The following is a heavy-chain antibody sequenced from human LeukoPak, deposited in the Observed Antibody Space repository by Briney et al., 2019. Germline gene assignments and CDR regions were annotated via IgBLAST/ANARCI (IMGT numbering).Heavy chain of an antibody. CDR2: INPNSGGT. J-gene: IGHJ4*02. CDR3: ARKYYDSSGYYY. CDR1: GYTFTDYF. Sequence: ASVKVSCKASGYTFTDYFMHWIRQAPGQGLEWMGWINPNSGGTNYAQKFQGRVTMTRETSISTAYMDLSGLRSDDTAVYYCARKYYDSSGYYYWGQGTLVTVSS. D-gene: IGHD3-22*01. V-gene: IGHV1-2*02.